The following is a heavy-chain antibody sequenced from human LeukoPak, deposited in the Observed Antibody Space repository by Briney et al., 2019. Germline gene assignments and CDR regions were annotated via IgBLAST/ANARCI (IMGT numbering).Heavy chain of an antibody. J-gene: IGHJ4*02. CDR1: GGSVNSGSYY. D-gene: IGHD2-15*01. CDR2: IYYSGNT. V-gene: IGHV4-61*01. CDR3: ARAYRYCTGSSCLVSVDY. Sequence: SETLSLTCSVSGGSVNSGSYYWSWIRQPPGKGLDWIGYIYYSGNTNYNPSLKSRVTISLDTSNNQFSLKLSSVTAADTAVYYCARAYRYCTGSSCLVSVDYWGQGTLVTVSS.